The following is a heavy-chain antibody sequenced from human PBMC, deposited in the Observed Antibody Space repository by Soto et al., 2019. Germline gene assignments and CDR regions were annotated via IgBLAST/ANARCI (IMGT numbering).Heavy chain of an antibody. J-gene: IGHJ2*01. D-gene: IGHD2-2*01. CDR1: VDSISTYY. V-gene: IGHV4-59*01. CDR3: ARAVTSTSYIDL. Sequence: QVQLQESGPGLVKPSETLSLTCSVSVDSISTYYWNWIRQPPGGGLEWIGHIYHSGSTNYNPSLQCRVTMSVDPSKNHFSLKPSSVSAADTAVYYCARAVTSTSYIDLWGRGTLVTVSS. CDR2: IYHSGST.